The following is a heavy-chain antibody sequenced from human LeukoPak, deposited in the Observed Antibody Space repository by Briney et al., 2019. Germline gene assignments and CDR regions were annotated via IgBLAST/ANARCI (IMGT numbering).Heavy chain of an antibody. V-gene: IGHV3-7*01. J-gene: IGHJ4*02. CDR1: GFTLSNFW. D-gene: IGHD3-22*01. CDR2: IKQDGSEK. Sequence: GGSLRLSCAVSGFTLSNFWMAWVRQAPGKGLEWVANIKQDGSEKYYADSVKGRFTISRDNAKNSLYLQMNTLRVEDTAVYYCAKDNPRYYYDSSGPFDYWGQGTLVTVSS. CDR3: AKDNPRYYYDSSGPFDY.